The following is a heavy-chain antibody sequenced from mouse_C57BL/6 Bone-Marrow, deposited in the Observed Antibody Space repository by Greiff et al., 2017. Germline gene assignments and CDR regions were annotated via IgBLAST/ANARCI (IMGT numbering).Heavy chain of an antibody. CDR1: GFTFSSYA. Sequence: EVQGVESGGGLVKPGGSLKLSCAASGFTFSSYAMSWVRQTPEKRLEWVATISDGGSYTYYPDNVKGRFTISRDNAKNNLYLPMSHLKSEDTAMYYCARGEVYSPWFAYWGQGTLVTVSA. D-gene: IGHD1-1*01. V-gene: IGHV5-4*01. CDR2: ISDGGSYT. J-gene: IGHJ3*01. CDR3: ARGEVYSPWFAY.